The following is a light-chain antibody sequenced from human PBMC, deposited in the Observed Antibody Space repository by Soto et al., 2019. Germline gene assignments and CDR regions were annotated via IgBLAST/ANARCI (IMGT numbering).Light chain of an antibody. Sequence: QSALTQPASVSGSPGQSITISCTGTSSDVGSQNFVSWYQQHPGKAPKLMIYEVSNRPSGVSNRFSGSKSGNTASLTISGLQAEDEADYYCSSYTSSSTYVFGTGTKLTVL. V-gene: IGLV2-14*01. CDR2: EVS. CDR1: SSDVGSQNF. CDR3: SSYTSSSTYV. J-gene: IGLJ1*01.